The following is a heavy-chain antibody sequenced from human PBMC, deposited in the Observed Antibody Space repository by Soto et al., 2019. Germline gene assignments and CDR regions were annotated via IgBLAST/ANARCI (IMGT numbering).Heavy chain of an antibody. CDR3: ARVQRGVPLY. J-gene: IGHJ4*02. V-gene: IGHV3-30-3*01. CDR2: IAFDGGNK. CDR1: AFTFSDYA. Sequence: PGGSLRLSCAASAFTFSDYAMHWVRQAPGRGLEWVAVIAFDGGNKYFADSVKGRFTISRDNSKNTLYLQMNSLRLEDTAVYYCARVQRGVPLYWGQGNMVTVSS. D-gene: IGHD1-1*01.